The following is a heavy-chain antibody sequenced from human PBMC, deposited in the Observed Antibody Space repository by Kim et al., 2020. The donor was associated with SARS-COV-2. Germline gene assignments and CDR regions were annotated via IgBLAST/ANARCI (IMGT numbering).Heavy chain of an antibody. CDR1: GFNIYTFA. CDR3: AKAISDTGVDYERAADY. CDR2: ISNTGHST. D-gene: IGHD2-21*02. J-gene: IGHJ4*02. V-gene: IGHV3-23*01. Sequence: GGSLRLSCAASGFNIYTFAMMWVRQAPGKGLEWVAAISNTGHSTYYAVSVKGRCTISRDNSKDSVYLYMSDVRTADTAMYFCAKAISDTGVDYERAADYWGQGALVSVST.